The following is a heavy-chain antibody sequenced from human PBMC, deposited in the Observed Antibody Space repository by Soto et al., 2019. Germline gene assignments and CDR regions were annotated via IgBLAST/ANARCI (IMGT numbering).Heavy chain of an antibody. D-gene: IGHD2-21*02. V-gene: IGHV4-34*01. CDR1: GGSFSGYY. J-gene: IGHJ2*01. Sequence: QVQLQQWGAGLLKPSETLSLTCAVYGGSFSGYYWSWISQPPGKGLEWSGEINHSGSTNYNPSLKSRVTISVDTSKNQFSLKLSSVTAAETAVYYCARATGGNSGNWYFDLWGRGTLVTVSS. CDR3: ARATGGNSGNWYFDL. CDR2: INHSGST.